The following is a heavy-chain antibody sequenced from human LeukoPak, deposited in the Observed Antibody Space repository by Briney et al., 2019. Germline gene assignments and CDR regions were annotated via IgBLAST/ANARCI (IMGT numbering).Heavy chain of an antibody. CDR2: INPNGGST. D-gene: IGHD3-22*01. Sequence: GASVKVSCKASGYTFTSYYMHWVRQAPGQGLEWIGIINPNGGSTSYAQKFQGRVTMTRDTSTSTVYMELSSLRSEDTAVYYCARDGDYYDSSGYIDENWFDPWGQGTLVTVSS. CDR1: GYTFTSYY. J-gene: IGHJ5*02. CDR3: ARDGDYYDSSGYIDENWFDP. V-gene: IGHV1-46*03.